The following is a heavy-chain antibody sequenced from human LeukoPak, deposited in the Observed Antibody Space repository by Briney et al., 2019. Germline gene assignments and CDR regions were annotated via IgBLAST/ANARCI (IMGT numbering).Heavy chain of an antibody. J-gene: IGHJ4*02. Sequence: GGLQSLSPVPSGFTSSRYAMKMVVEALARRIKWVSSLRGNGDTFYADSVKGRFTLSRDDSRNTVYLQLNNLRVEDTAIYYCAKASWVSNADAVLWGQGTVVTVSS. CDR1: GFTSSRYA. CDR3: AKASWVSNADAVL. V-gene: IGHV3-23*01. CDR2: LRGNGDT. D-gene: IGHD1-1*01.